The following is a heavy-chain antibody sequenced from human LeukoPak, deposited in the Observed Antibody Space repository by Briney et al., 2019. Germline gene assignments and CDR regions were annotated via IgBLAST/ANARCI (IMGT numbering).Heavy chain of an antibody. CDR3: ARWLQFNDAFDI. Sequence: ASVKVSCKASGYTFTSYGISWVRQAPGQGLEWMGWISAYNGNTNYAQKLQGRVTMTTDTSTSIAYMELRSLRSDDTAVYYCARWLQFNDAFDIWGQGTMVTVSS. V-gene: IGHV1-18*01. CDR1: GYTFTSYG. D-gene: IGHD5-24*01. CDR2: ISAYNGNT. J-gene: IGHJ3*02.